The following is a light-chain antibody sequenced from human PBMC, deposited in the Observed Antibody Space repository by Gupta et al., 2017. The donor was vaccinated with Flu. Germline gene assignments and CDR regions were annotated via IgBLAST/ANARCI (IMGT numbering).Light chain of an antibody. CDR1: QSLSDY. CDR2: DAS. Sequence: EIVLTQSPATLSVSPGQRATLFCRASQSLSDYLAWYQQKPGQAPRLLIFDASHRAAGVAARFSGSGSGTDFTLTISSLEPEDSAIYYCQQRHYWPSGTFGQGTKVEIK. V-gene: IGKV3-11*01. J-gene: IGKJ2*01. CDR3: QQRHYWPSGT.